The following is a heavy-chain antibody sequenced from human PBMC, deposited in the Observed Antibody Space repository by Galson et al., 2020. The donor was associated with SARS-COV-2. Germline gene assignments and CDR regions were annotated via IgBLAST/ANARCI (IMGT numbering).Heavy chain of an antibody. D-gene: IGHD4-17*01. J-gene: IGHJ4*02. V-gene: IGHV4-30-4*01. Sequence: SETLSLTCAVSGGSISTDDYYWTWIRQPPGKGLEWIGDIHSTVNTYYNPSLKSRVTTSIDTSKNQFSLKLTSVTTADTAVYFCARTSSTGTREYYFGYWGQGTLVTVSS. CDR2: IHSTVNT. CDR3: ARTSSTGTREYYFGY. CDR1: GGSISTDDYY.